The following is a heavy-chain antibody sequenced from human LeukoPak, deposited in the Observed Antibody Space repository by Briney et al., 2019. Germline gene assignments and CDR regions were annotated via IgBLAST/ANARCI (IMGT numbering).Heavy chain of an antibody. CDR2: ISSSSSTI. CDR1: GFTFSSHS. J-gene: IGHJ4*02. CDR3: ARESRDYVWGSYRHPRLDY. D-gene: IGHD3-16*02. Sequence: PGRSLRLSCAASGFTFSSHSMNWVRQAPGKGLEWVSYISSSSSTIYYADSVKGRFTISRDNAKNSLYLQMNSLRAEDTAVYYCARESRDYVWGSYRHPRLDYWGQGTLVTVSS. V-gene: IGHV3-48*01.